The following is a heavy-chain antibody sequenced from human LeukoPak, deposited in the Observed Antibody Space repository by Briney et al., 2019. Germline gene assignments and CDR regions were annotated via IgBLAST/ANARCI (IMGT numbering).Heavy chain of an antibody. CDR3: AASVGDAFDI. J-gene: IGHJ3*02. CDR2: ISAYNGHT. CDR1: GYTFNSNG. V-gene: IGHV1-18*01. Sequence: ASVKVSCKASGYTFNSNGISWVRQAPGQGLEWMGWISAYNGHTNYAQKFQERVTITRDMSTSTAYMQLSSLRSEDTAMYYCAASVGDAFDIWGQGTLVTVSS.